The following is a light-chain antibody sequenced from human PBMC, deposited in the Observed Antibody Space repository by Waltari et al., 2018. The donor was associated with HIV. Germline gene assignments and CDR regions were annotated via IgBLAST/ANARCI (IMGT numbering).Light chain of an antibody. CDR3: ETWDHNIRV. Sequence: QPVLTQSSSASASLGSSVKLTCTLSSGHSSYIIAWHQQQPGKAPRYLMKLEGNGDYNKGRGVHDRVSGSSSGADRYLTMSNVQSEEEADYYCETWDHNIRVFGGGTKRTVL. V-gene: IGLV4-60*03. CDR1: SGHSSYI. CDR2: LEGNGDY. J-gene: IGLJ3*02.